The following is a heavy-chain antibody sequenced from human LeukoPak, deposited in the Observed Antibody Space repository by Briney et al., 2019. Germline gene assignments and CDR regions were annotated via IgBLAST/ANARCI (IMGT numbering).Heavy chain of an antibody. V-gene: IGHV6-1*01. CDR1: GDSVSSNSAA. J-gene: IGHJ6*02. CDR3: ARDRISSSSAYYYGMDV. Sequence: SQTLSLTCAISGDSVSSNSAAWNWIRQSPSRGLEWLGRTYYRSKWYNDYAVSVKSRITINPDTSKNQFSLQLNSVTPEDTAVYYCARDRISSSSAYYYGMDVWGQGTTVTVSS. CDR2: TYYRSKWYN. D-gene: IGHD6-13*01.